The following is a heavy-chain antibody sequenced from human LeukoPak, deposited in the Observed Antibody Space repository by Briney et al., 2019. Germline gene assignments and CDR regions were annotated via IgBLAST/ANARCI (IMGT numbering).Heavy chain of an antibody. V-gene: IGHV3-15*01. D-gene: IGHD3-10*01. CDR2: IKSKTDGGTT. CDR1: GFTFSNAW. CDR3: TTSGSGSYLIYYYYYMDV. J-gene: IGHJ6*03. Sequence: GGSLRLSCAASGFTFSNAWMSWVRQAPGKGLEWVGRIKSKTDGGTTDYAAPVKGRFTISRDDSKNTLYLQMNSLKTEDTAVYYCTTSGSGSYLIYYYYYMDVWGKGTTVTVSS.